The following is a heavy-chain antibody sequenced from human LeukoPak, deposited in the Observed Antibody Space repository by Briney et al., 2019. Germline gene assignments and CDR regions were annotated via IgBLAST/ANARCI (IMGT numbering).Heavy chain of an antibody. J-gene: IGHJ4*02. CDR2: ISATGGII. CDR3: VTDATPFQSGWVYFDD. V-gene: IGHV3-48*03. D-gene: IGHD6-19*01. Sequence: PGGSLRLSCTASGFIFSTYEMNWVRQAPEKGPEWLSYISATGGIIHYADSVKDRFTISRDNAKNSLYLQMNGLRAEDTAVYYCVTDATPFQSGWVYFDDWGQGTLVTVSS. CDR1: GFIFSTYE.